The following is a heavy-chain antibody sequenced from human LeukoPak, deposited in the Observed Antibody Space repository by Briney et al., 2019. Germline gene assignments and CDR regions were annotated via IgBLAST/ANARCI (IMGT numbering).Heavy chain of an antibody. J-gene: IGHJ3*01. CDR1: GFSFSNYN. D-gene: IGHD1-26*01. CDR2: VTTSSSAI. CDR3: ARDGGGTGGTYHHTFDL. Sequence: GGSLILSCAASGFSFSNYNMNWVRQGPGKGLEWVSYVTTSSSAIYYADSVKGRFTISRDNAKSSLYLQMDSLRDEDTAVYYCARDGGGTGGTYHHTFDLWGQGTMVTVSS. V-gene: IGHV3-48*02.